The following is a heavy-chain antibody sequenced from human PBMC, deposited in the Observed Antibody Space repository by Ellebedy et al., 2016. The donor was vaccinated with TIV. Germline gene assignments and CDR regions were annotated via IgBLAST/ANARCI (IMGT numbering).Heavy chain of an antibody. Sequence: SVKVSCXASGGTFSSYAISWVRQAPGQGLEWMGGIIPIFGTANYAQKFQGRVTITADESTSTAYMELSSLRSEDTAVYYCARGRVVGILTTDDAFDIWGQGTMVTVSS. CDR1: GGTFSSYA. CDR3: ARGRVVGILTTDDAFDI. J-gene: IGHJ3*02. D-gene: IGHD3-22*01. CDR2: IIPIFGTA. V-gene: IGHV1-69*13.